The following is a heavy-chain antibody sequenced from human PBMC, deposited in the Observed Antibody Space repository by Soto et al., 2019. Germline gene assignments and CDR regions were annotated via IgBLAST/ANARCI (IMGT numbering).Heavy chain of an antibody. V-gene: IGHV3-7*03. CDR3: VRGWSHFDS. J-gene: IGHJ4*02. CDR1: GLTFSSYW. CDR2: IKQDVSEK. Sequence: EVQLVEAGGDLVQPGGSLRISCAASGLTFSSYWMSWVRQAPGKGLEWVANIKQDVSEKYYVDSVKGRFTISRDNAKNSLYRQINSLRAEDTAISYCVRGWSHFDSWGQGTLVTVSS.